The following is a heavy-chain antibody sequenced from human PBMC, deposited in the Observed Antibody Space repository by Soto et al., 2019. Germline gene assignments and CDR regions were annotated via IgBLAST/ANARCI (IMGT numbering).Heavy chain of an antibody. Sequence: QVQLVESGGGLVKPGGSLRLSCAASGFTFSDYYMSWIRQAPGKGLEWVSYISSSGSTIYYADSVKGRFTISRDNAKNFLYMQMNSLSAEDTAVYYCAGSDFWSGYGSRFNCFDPWGQGTLVTVSS. CDR2: ISSSGSTI. CDR1: GFTFSDYY. D-gene: IGHD3-3*01. CDR3: AGSDFWSGYGSRFNCFDP. J-gene: IGHJ5*01. V-gene: IGHV3-11*01.